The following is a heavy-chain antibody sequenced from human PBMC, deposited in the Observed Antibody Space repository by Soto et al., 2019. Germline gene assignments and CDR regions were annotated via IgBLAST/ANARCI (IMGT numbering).Heavy chain of an antibody. J-gene: IGHJ4*02. CDR3: ARLSVLAAAGTGVFDY. CDR2: IYYSGST. CDR1: GGSISSYY. V-gene: IGHV4-59*08. Sequence: SETLSLTCTVSGGSISSYYWSWIRQPPGKGLEWIGYIYYSGSTNYNPSLKSRVTISVDTSKNQFSLKLSSVTAADTAVYYCARLSVLAAAGTGVFDYWGQGTLVTVSS. D-gene: IGHD6-13*01.